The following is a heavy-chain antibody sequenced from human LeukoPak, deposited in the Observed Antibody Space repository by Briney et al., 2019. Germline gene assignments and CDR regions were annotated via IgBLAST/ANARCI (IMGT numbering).Heavy chain of an antibody. V-gene: IGHV3-48*04. Sequence: GGSLRLSCAASGFNFSSYSINWVRQAPGKGLEWVSYISSTSSAIYYADSVKGRFTISRDNAKNSLHLQMNSLRAEDTAVYYCARVIGSYGDSAYWGQGTLVTVSS. CDR1: GFNFSSYS. D-gene: IGHD1-26*01. CDR3: ARVIGSYGDSAY. J-gene: IGHJ4*02. CDR2: ISSTSSAI.